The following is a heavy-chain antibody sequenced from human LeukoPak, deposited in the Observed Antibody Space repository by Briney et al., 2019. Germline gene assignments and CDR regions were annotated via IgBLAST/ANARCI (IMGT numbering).Heavy chain of an antibody. CDR3: AAGYYDFWSGYYTGNYYMDV. CDR1: GCTFTSYA. Sequence: ASVKVSCKASGCTFTSYAMNWVRQAPGQGLEWMGWINTNTGNPTYAQGFTGRFVFSLDTSVSTAYLQISSLKAEDTAVYYCAAGYYDFWSGYYTGNYYMDVWGKGTTVTVSS. D-gene: IGHD3-3*01. V-gene: IGHV7-4-1*02. J-gene: IGHJ6*03. CDR2: INTNTGNP.